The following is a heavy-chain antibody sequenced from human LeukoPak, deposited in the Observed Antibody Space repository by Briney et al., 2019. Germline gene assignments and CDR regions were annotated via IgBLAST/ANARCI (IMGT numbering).Heavy chain of an antibody. CDR3: ARGSDYVWGSYPS. CDR2: INHSGST. D-gene: IGHD3-16*02. V-gene: IGHV4-34*01. J-gene: IGHJ5*02. CDR1: GGSFSGYY. Sequence: SETLSLTCAVYGGSFSGYYWSWIRQPPGKGLEWIGEINHSGSTNYNPSLKSRVTISVDTSKNQFSLKLSSVTAADTAVYYCARGSDYVWGSYPSWGQGTLVTVSS.